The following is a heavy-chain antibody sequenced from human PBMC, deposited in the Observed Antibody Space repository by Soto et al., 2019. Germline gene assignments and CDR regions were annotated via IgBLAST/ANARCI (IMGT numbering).Heavy chain of an antibody. CDR2: ISYDGSNQ. Sequence: GGSLRLSCAASGFSFSIYAMHWFRQAPGKGLEWVTIISYDGSNQYYADSVKGRFTISRDNSKDTLYLQMNSLRAEDTAIYFCARGPSVRTFDFWGQGTLVTVSS. CDR3: ARGPSVRTFDF. D-gene: IGHD2-8*01. CDR1: GFSFSIYA. J-gene: IGHJ4*02. V-gene: IGHV3-30-3*01.